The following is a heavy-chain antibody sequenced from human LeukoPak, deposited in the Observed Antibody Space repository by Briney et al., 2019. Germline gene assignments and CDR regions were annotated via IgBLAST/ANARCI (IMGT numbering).Heavy chain of an antibody. V-gene: IGHV3-30*18. CDR2: ISYDGSNK. D-gene: IGHD3-22*01. CDR3: AKNTMIVVVTKGYFDY. J-gene: IGHJ4*02. Sequence: GGSLRLSCAASGFTFSSYGMHWVRQAPGKGLEWVAVISYDGSNKYYADSVKGRFTISGDNSKNTLYLQMNSLRAEDTAVYYCAKNTMIVVVTKGYFDYWGQGTLVTVSS. CDR1: GFTFSSYG.